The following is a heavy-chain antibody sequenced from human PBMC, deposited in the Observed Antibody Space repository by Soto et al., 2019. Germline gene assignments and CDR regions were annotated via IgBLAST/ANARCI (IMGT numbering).Heavy chain of an antibody. Sequence: ASVKVSCKASGYTFTGYYMHWVLQAPGQGLEWMGWINPNSGGTNYAQKFQGWVTMTRDTSISTAYMELSRLRSDDTAVYYCARDSHYYGSGSYSDYWGQGTLVTVSS. CDR3: ARDSHYYGSGSYSDY. D-gene: IGHD3-10*01. J-gene: IGHJ4*02. V-gene: IGHV1-2*04. CDR1: GYTFTGYY. CDR2: INPNSGGT.